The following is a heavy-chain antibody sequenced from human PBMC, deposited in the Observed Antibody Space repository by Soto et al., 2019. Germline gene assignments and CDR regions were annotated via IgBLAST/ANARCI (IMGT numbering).Heavy chain of an antibody. CDR1: RYSFTSRS. CDR2: ISAYNGNT. J-gene: IGHJ4*02. CDR3: ARGPPENEY. Sequence: WKEPRYSFTSRSLSSVRQAPGQGLEWMGWISAYNGNTNYAQKLQGRVTMTTDTSTSTDYVELRSLRFDDTAVYYCARGPPENEYWGQGTLVIGSS. V-gene: IGHV1-18*01.